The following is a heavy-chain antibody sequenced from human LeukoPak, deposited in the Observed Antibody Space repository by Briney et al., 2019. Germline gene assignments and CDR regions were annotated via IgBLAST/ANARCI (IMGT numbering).Heavy chain of an antibody. J-gene: IGHJ4*02. Sequence: GASVKVSCKASGYTFTGYYMHRVRQAPGPGLEWMGWLNPNSRGTNYAQKFQGRVTMTRNTSISTAYMELSSLRSEDTAVYYCARAPGSRGGYWGQGTLVTVSS. CDR2: LNPNSRGT. CDR1: GYTFTGYY. V-gene: IGHV1-2*02. CDR3: ARAPGSRGGY. D-gene: IGHD3-10*01.